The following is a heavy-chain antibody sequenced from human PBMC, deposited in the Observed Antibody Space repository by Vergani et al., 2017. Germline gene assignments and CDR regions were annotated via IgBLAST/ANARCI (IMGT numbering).Heavy chain of an antibody. Sequence: EVQLLESGGGLVEPGGSLRLSCAASGFTFNNFAMGWVRQAPGKGLDWVSSISSSGGGTYVADSVKGRFNISRDNSKNTLYLQMNSLTVEDTAIYYCAKDDRKAATCSSLWDFDFWGQGTLVTVSS. D-gene: IGHD6-13*01. J-gene: IGHJ4*02. CDR2: ISSSGGGT. V-gene: IGHV3-23*01. CDR1: GFTFNNFA. CDR3: AKDDRKAATCSSLWDFDF.